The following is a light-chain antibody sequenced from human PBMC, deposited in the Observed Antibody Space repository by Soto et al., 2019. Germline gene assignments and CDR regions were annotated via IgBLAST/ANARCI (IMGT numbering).Light chain of an antibody. V-gene: IGLV1-40*01. CDR1: SSNIGAGFD. Sequence: QLVLTQPPSVSGAPGQRVSISCSGSSSNIGAGFDVHWYQQFPGAAPKLLIYSDVNRPSGVPYLFSASKAGTSASLTITGLHVEYEADYCGQSYGPDVIASVFGRGTQLTVL. CDR2: SDV. J-gene: IGLJ2*01. CDR3: QSYGPDVIASV.